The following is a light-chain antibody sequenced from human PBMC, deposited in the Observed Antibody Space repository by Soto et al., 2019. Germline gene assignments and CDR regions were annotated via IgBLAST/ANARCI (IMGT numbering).Light chain of an antibody. CDR3: AAWDDSLNGFYV. CDR2: RNN. Sequence: QSVLTQPPSASGTPGQGVTISCSGSTSNIGSNYVYWYQQLPGTAPKLLIYRNNQRPSGVPGRFSGSKSGTSASLAISGLRSDDEAVYFCAAWDDSLNGFYVFGTGTKVTVL. CDR1: TSNIGSNY. V-gene: IGLV1-47*01. J-gene: IGLJ1*01.